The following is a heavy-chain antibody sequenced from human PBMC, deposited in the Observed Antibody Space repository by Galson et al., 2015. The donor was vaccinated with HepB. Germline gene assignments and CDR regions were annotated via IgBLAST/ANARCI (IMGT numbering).Heavy chain of an antibody. CDR1: GFTFSNYW. J-gene: IGHJ4*02. D-gene: IGHD3-16*01. Sequence: SLRLSCAASGFTFSNYWMTWVRQAPGEGLEWVGNIKKDGSYKYYVDSVKGRFTISRDSSKNTLYLQMNSLRAEDTAVYYCARGRPGYNNYGLLDNWGQGTLVTVSS. V-gene: IGHV3-7*03. CDR3: ARGRPGYNNYGLLDN. CDR2: IKKDGSYK.